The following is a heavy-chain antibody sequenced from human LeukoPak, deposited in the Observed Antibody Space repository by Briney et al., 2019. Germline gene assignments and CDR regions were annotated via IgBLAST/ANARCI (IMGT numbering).Heavy chain of an antibody. CDR2: ISAYNGNT. CDR3: AREPGNYFDY. V-gene: IGHV1-18*01. Sequence: ASVKLSCKASVYTFTSYGINWGRHAPRQGLEWMGWISAYNGNTNYAQTLQGRVTMTTDTSTSTAYMELRSLRSDDTAVYYCAREPGNYFDYWGQGTLVTVSS. J-gene: IGHJ4*02. D-gene: IGHD1-14*01. CDR1: VYTFTSYG.